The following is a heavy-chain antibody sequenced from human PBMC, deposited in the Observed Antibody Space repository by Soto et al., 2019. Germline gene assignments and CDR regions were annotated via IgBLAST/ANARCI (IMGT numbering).Heavy chain of an antibody. CDR1: SFTFRSYD. J-gene: IGHJ6*02. Sequence: GSLILSCATSSFTFRSYDMHWVLQATGKGLEWVSAIGTAGDTYYPGSVKGRFTISRENAKNSLYLQMNSLRAGDTAVYYCARVAAAGTTNYYYYGMDVWGQGTTVTVSS. CDR3: ARVAAAGTTNYYYYGMDV. D-gene: IGHD6-13*01. CDR2: IGTAGDT. V-gene: IGHV3-13*01.